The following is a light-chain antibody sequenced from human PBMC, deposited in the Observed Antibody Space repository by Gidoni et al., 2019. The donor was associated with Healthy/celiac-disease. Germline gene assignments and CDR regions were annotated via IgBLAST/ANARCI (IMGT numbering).Light chain of an antibody. V-gene: IGKV1-39*01. CDR2: AAS. J-gene: IGKJ4*01. CDR3: QQSYITPLT. Sequence: DIQMTQSPSSLSASVGDRVTITCRASQSISSYLNWYQQKPGKAPKLLIYAASSLQSGVPSRFSGSVSGTDFTLTISSLHPEDFATYYCQQSYITPLTFGGGTKVEIK. CDR1: QSISSY.